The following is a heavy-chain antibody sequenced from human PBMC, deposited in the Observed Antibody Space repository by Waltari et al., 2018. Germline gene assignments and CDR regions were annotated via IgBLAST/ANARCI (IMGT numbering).Heavy chain of an antibody. Sequence: LVQSGAEVMEPGASVRGPCKASSDDGPDNYIPWVRQAPGQGLEWLGWVNPNGGGTNYAQRFAGRITVTWDASITTAYMEFSRLTSGDTAVYFCAREYCGGDCRLFDYWGQGTPVTVSS. CDR2: VNPNGGGT. D-gene: IGHD2-21*02. CDR3: AREYCGGDCRLFDY. J-gene: IGHJ4*02. CDR1: SDDGPDNY. V-gene: IGHV1-2*02.